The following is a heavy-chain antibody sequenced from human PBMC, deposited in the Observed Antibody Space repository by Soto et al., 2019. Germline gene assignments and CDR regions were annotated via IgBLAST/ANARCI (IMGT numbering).Heavy chain of an antibody. CDR2: IIPIFGTA. D-gene: IGHD6-13*01. Sequence: ASVKVSCKASGGTFSSYAISWVRQAPGQGLEWMGGIIPIFGTANYAQKFQGRVTITADESTSTAYMELSSLRSEDTAVYYCAREEEQQPGWFDPWGQGTLVTVSS. CDR1: GGTFSSYA. J-gene: IGHJ5*02. CDR3: AREEEQQPGWFDP. V-gene: IGHV1-69*13.